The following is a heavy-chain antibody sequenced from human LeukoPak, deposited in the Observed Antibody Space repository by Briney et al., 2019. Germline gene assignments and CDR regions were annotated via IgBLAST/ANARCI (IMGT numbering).Heavy chain of an antibody. J-gene: IGHJ6*03. D-gene: IGHD2-15*01. CDR2: IIPIFGTA. V-gene: IGHV1-69*06. CDR3: ARAGVGYCSGGSCYWNYYYYYMDV. CDR1: GGTFSSYA. Sequence: GASVKVSCKASGGTFSSYAISWVRQAPGQGLEWMGGIIPIFGTANYAQKFQGRVTITADKSTSTAYMELRSLRSDDTAVYYCARAGVGYCSGGSCYWNYYYYYMDVWGKGTTVTVSS.